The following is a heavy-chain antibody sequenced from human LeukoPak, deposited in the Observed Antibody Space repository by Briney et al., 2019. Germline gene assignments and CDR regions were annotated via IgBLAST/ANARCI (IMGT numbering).Heavy chain of an antibody. CDR3: AKGVRSLFDY. V-gene: IGHV3-23*01. Sequence: GGSLRLSCAASGFTFSRYAMNWVRQAPGKGLEWVSAISGSGGSTYYANSVKGRFTISRDNSKTTLYLQMNSLRAEDTAVYYCAKGVRSLFDYWGQGTLVTVSS. CDR2: ISGSGGST. J-gene: IGHJ4*02. CDR1: GFTFSRYA.